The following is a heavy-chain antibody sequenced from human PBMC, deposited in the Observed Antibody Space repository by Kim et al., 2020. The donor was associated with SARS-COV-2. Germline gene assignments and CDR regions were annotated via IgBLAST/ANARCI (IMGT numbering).Heavy chain of an antibody. CDR1: GGSISSYY. V-gene: IGHV4-59*13. Sequence: SETLSLTCTVSGGSISSYYWSWIRQPPGKGLEWIGYIYYSGSTNYNPSLKSRVTISVDTSKNQFSLKLSSVTAADTAVYYCARAVSYSSGWSDYYYYGMDVWGQGTTVTVCS. CDR3: ARAVSYSSGWSDYYYYGMDV. J-gene: IGHJ6*02. CDR2: IYYSGST. D-gene: IGHD6-19*01.